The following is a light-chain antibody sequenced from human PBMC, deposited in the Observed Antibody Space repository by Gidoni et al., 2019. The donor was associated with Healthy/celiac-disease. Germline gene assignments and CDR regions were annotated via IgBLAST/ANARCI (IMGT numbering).Light chain of an antibody. CDR3: QQYNSYT. CDR1: HSISSW. V-gene: IGKV1-5*03. CDR2: KAS. J-gene: IGKJ1*01. Sequence: DIQMTQSPSTLSASVGDRVTITCRASHSISSWLAWYQQKPGKAPKLLSYKASSLESGVPSRFSGSGSGTEFTLTISSLQPDDFATYYCQQYNSYTFGQGTKVEIK.